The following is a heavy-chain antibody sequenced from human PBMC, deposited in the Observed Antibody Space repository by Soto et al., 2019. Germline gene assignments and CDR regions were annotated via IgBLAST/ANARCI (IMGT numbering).Heavy chain of an antibody. V-gene: IGHV3-74*01. CDR1: GFTFSSHW. J-gene: IGHJ3*02. D-gene: IGHD2-2*01. Sequence: EVQLVESGGDLVQPGGSLRLSCAASGFTFSSHWMHWVRRVPGKGLVWGSHINTDGGITGYADSVKGRFTNSRDNAKNTLYLQMNGLRVEDTSVYYCTREAGYCSRTSCYRRAFDSWGQGTMVTVSS. CDR2: INTDGGIT. CDR3: TREAGYCSRTSCYRRAFDS.